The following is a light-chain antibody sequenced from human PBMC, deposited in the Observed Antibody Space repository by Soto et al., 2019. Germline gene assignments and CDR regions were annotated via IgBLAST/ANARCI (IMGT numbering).Light chain of an antibody. Sequence: EIVLTHSPATLSLSPGERATLSCRASQSVSSYLAWYQQKPGQAPRFLIYDASNRATGIPARFSGSGSGTDFTLTISSLEPEDFAVYYCQQRSNWITFGQGTRLETK. CDR1: QSVSSY. CDR2: DAS. V-gene: IGKV3-11*01. J-gene: IGKJ5*01. CDR3: QQRSNWIT.